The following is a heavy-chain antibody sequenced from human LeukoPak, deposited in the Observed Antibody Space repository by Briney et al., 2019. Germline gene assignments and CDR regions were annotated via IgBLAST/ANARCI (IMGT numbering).Heavy chain of an antibody. Sequence: VGSLRLSCAASEFAFSTYNMNWVRQAPGKGLEWVSYISTDSSTTYYADSVKGRFTISRDNVENSLYLQMNSLRDEDTAVYYCARVAAGYSVNYFYSWGQGTLVTVSS. J-gene: IGHJ4*02. D-gene: IGHD4-23*01. CDR1: EFAFSTYN. CDR2: ISTDSSTT. V-gene: IGHV3-48*02. CDR3: ARVAAGYSVNYFYS.